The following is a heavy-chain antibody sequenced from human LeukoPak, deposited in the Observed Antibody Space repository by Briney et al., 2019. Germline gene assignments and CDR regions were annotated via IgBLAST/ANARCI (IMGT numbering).Heavy chain of an antibody. D-gene: IGHD6-19*01. Sequence: SETLSLTCTVSGGSISSYYWSWIRQPPGKGLEWIGYIYYSGSTNYNPSLKSRVTISVDTSKNQFSLKLSSVTAADTAVYYCARATAVAGSIYFDYWGQGTLVTVSS. V-gene: IGHV4-59*01. CDR2: IYYSGST. J-gene: IGHJ4*02. CDR1: GGSISSYY. CDR3: ARATAVAGSIYFDY.